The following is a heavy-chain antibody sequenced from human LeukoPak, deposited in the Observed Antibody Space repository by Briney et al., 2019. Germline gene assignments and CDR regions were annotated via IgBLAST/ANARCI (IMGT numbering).Heavy chain of an antibody. Sequence: SETLSLTCTVSGGSISSSSYYWGWIRQPPGKGLEWIGSIYYSGSTYYNPPLKSRVTISVDTSKNQFSLKLSSVTAADTAFYYCAREVYYYMDVWGKGTAVTVSS. J-gene: IGHJ6*03. CDR1: GGSISSSSYY. V-gene: IGHV4-39*07. CDR3: AREVYYYMDV. CDR2: IYYSGST.